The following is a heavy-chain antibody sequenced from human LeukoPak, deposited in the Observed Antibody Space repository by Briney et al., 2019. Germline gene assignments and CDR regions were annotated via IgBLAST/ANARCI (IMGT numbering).Heavy chain of an antibody. CDR3: ARIAAAGGYFDY. Sequence: GGSLRLSCAASGFTFSSYAMSWVRQAPGKGLEWVSVIYSGGSTYYADSVKGRFTISRDNSKNTLYLQMNSLRAEDTAVYYCARIAAAGGYFDYWGQGTLVTVSS. CDR2: IYSGGST. D-gene: IGHD6-13*01. V-gene: IGHV3-66*01. CDR1: GFTFSSYA. J-gene: IGHJ4*02.